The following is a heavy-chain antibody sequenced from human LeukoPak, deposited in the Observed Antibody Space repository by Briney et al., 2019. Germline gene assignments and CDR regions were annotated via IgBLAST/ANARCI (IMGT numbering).Heavy chain of an antibody. V-gene: IGHV1-8*02. Sequence: GASVKVSCKASGYTFTNYDINWVRQATGQGLEWMGWLNPGSGYTGFAQKFQGRVTITRDTSISTAYMEVTSLRSEDTAVYFCARGYINGPYCFDSWGQGTLVTVSS. CDR1: GYTFTNYD. CDR3: ARGYINGPYCFDS. CDR2: LNPGSGYT. D-gene: IGHD5-18*01. J-gene: IGHJ4*02.